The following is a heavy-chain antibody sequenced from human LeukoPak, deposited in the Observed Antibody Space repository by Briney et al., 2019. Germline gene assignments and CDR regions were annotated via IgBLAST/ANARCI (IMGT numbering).Heavy chain of an antibody. CDR2: IYYSGST. CDR3: ARFPEYRDWFDP. Sequence: PSETLSLTCTVSGGSISSYYWSWIRQPPGKGLEWIGYIYYSGSTNHNPSLKSRVTISVDTSKNQFSLKLSSVTAADTAVYYCARFPEYRDWFDPWGQGTLVTVSS. CDR1: GGSISSYY. J-gene: IGHJ5*02. D-gene: IGHD6-6*01. V-gene: IGHV4-59*01.